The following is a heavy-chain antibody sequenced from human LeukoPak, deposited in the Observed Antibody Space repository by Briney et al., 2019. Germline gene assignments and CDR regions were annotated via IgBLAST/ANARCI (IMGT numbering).Heavy chain of an antibody. J-gene: IGHJ4*02. CDR3: VRYSRSISPAY. CDR1: GFTVSSNC. Sequence: GGSLRLSCAASGFTVSSNCMSWVRQAPGKGLEWVANIRQDGSDKQYVDSAKGRFTISRDNAKNSLYLQTDSLRAEDSAVYYCVRYSRSISPAYWGQGTLVTVSS. V-gene: IGHV3-7*01. CDR2: IRQDGSDK. D-gene: IGHD3-3*02.